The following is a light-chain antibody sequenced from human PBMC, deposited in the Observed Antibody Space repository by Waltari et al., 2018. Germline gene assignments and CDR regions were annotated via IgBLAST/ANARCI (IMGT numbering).Light chain of an antibody. J-gene: IGLJ3*02. V-gene: IGLV3-1*01. CDR2: QNT. CDR1: NLGDKF. CDR3: QAWDSSTVV. Sequence: SYELTQSSSVYVSPGQSATITCTGDNLGDKFCNWYQQRPGQAPVLVIHQNTKRPSGIPERFSGSNSGNTATLTISETQPLDEVDYYCQAWDSSTVVFGGGTKLTVL.